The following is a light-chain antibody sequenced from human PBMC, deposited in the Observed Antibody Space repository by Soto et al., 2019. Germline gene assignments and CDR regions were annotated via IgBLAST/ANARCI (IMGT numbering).Light chain of an antibody. CDR2: HAX. J-gene: IGKJ1*01. CDR3: KQYNSYS. Sequence: DIQMTQSPSTRPASVGDRVTITCGASQSISNWLAWYQQKLGTAPKLLMXHAXTLGSGVPSRFSGSGSGTEITLPITGLQPDDFATYYCKQYNSYSFGQGTKVDIK. CDR1: QSISNW. V-gene: IGKV1-5*01.